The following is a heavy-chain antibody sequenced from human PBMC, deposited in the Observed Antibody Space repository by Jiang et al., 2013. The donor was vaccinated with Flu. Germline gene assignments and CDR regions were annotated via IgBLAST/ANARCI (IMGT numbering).Heavy chain of an antibody. Sequence: GAEVKKPGESLKISCQGSGYSFTNYWIGWVRHMPGKGLEWMGIIYPGDSDTRYSPSFQGQVTVSADKSISTTYLQCSSLKASDTAMYYCARGAATDYWGQGTLVTVSS. CDR2: IYPGDSDT. CDR1: GYSFTNYW. CDR3: ARGAATDY. D-gene: IGHD6-13*01. V-gene: IGHV5-51*01. J-gene: IGHJ4*02.